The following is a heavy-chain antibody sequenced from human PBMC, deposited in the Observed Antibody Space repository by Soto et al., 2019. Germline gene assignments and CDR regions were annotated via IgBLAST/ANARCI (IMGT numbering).Heavy chain of an antibody. CDR3: AFNSGSGSYYFDY. D-gene: IGHD3-10*01. J-gene: IGHJ4*02. CDR2: IIPILGIA. V-gene: IGHV1-69*02. Sequence: SVKVSCKASGGTFSSYTISWVRQAPGQGLEWMGRIIPILGIANYAQKFQGRVTITADKSTSTAYMELSSLRSEDTAVYYCAFNSGSGSYYFDYWGQGTLVTVSS. CDR1: GGTFSSYT.